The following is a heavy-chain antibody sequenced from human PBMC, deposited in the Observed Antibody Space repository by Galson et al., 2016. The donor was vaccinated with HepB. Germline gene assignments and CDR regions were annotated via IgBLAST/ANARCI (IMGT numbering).Heavy chain of an antibody. Sequence: VSCKASGYTFNTYNMHWVRQAPGQGLEWMGIIKPSGGNTMYAQKFQDRITMTRDTSTSTVYMELISLRSEDTAVYYCARELDHSFYFDYWGQGTLLTVSS. CDR3: ARELDHSFYFDY. CDR2: IKPSGGNT. J-gene: IGHJ4*02. CDR1: GYTFNTYN. D-gene: IGHD1-14*01. V-gene: IGHV1-46*02.